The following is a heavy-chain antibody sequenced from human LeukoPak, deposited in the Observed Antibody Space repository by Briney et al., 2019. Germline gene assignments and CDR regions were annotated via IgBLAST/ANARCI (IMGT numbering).Heavy chain of an antibody. CDR1: GFNFRDYV. J-gene: IGHJ5*02. V-gene: IGHV3-30-3*01. Sequence: TGGSLRLSCAASGFNFRDYVMYWVRQAPGKGLEWVAAISYDVNTKHYADSVKGRFTISRDNSRNTLYLEMNTLGVEDTAVYYCAGGDTWGQGTLVTVSS. CDR2: ISYDVNTK. CDR3: AGGDT.